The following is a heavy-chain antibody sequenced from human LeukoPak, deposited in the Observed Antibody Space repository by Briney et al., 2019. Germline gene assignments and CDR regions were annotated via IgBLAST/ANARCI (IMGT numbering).Heavy chain of an antibody. CDR1: GFTFSSYA. Sequence: PGGSLRLSCAASGFTFSSYAMSWVRQAPGKGLEWVSAISGSGGSTYYADSVKGRFTISRDNAKNSLYLQMNSLRAEDTALYYCAKDIRRSAQEGSGPRGWAFDIWGQGTMVTVST. V-gene: IGHV3-23*01. CDR2: ISGSGGST. J-gene: IGHJ3*02. D-gene: IGHD2-15*01. CDR3: AKDIRRSAQEGSGPRGWAFDI.